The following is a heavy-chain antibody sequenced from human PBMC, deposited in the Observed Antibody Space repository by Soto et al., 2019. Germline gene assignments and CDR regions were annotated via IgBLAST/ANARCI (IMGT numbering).Heavy chain of an antibody. CDR3: ARDWRRITMVRGQGEYDYYGMDV. CDR2: IWYDGSNK. V-gene: IGHV3-33*01. D-gene: IGHD3-10*01. J-gene: IGHJ6*01. CDR1: GFTFRSYG. Sequence: QVQLVESGGGVVQPGRSLRLSCAASGFTFRSYGMHWVRQAPGKGLEWVAVIWYDGSNKYYADSVKGRFTISRDNSKNTLYLQMNSLRAEDTAVYYCARDWRRITMVRGQGEYDYYGMDVWGQGTTVTVSS.